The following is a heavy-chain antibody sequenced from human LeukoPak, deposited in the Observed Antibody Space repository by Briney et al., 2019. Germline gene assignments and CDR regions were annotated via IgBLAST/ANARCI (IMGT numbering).Heavy chain of an antibody. V-gene: IGHV3-30*18. J-gene: IGHJ4*02. D-gene: IGHD3-3*01. CDR1: GFTFSSYG. CDR3: AKDLSLGIFGVVIMGDY. Sequence: GGSLRLSCAASGFTFSSYGMHWVRQAPGKGLEWVAVISYDGSNKYYADSVKGRFTISRDNSKNTLYLQMNSLRAEDTAVYYCAKDLSLGIFGVVIMGDYWGQGTLVTVSS. CDR2: ISYDGSNK.